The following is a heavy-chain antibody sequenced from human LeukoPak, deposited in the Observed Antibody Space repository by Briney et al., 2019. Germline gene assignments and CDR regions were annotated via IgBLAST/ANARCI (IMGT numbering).Heavy chain of an antibody. V-gene: IGHV3-30*02. D-gene: IGHD6-19*01. J-gene: IGHJ3*02. CDR1: GYSFTSYW. CDR3: AKDETISGWFPGGFDI. Sequence: GESLKISCKGSGYSFTSYWIGWVRQMPGKGLEWVAFIRYDGSKIYYADSVKGRFTISRDNSKNTLFLQMNSLRPEDTAVYYCAKDETISGWFPGGFDIWGQGAMVTVSS. CDR2: IRYDGSKI.